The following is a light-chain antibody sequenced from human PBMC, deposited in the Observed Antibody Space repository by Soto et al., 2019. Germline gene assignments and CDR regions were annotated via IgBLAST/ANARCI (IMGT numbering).Light chain of an antibody. V-gene: IGKV4-1*01. CDR2: WAS. CDR1: QSVLYSSNNKNF. Sequence: DIVMTQSPDXXAXSLGERATINCKSSQSVLYSSNNKNFLAWYQQKPGQPPKLLIYWASTRESGVPDRFSGSGSGTDFTLTISSLQAEDVAVYYCQQYYTTLSLTFGGGTKVEIK. J-gene: IGKJ4*01. CDR3: QQYYTTLSLT.